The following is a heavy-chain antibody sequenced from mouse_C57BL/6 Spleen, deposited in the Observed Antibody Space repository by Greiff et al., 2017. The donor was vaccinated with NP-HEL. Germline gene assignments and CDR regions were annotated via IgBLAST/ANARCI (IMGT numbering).Heavy chain of an antibody. CDR3: ARRYEGYYDYAMDY. CDR2: INPSNGGT. CDR1: GYTFTSYW. Sequence: QVQLQQPGTELVKPGASGYTFTSYWMHWVKHRPGQGLEWIGNINPSNGGTNYNEKFKSKATLTVDKSSSTAYMQLSSLTSEDSAVYYCARRYEGYYDYAMDYWGQGTSVTVSS. V-gene: IGHV1-53*01. D-gene: IGHD2-3*01. J-gene: IGHJ4*01.